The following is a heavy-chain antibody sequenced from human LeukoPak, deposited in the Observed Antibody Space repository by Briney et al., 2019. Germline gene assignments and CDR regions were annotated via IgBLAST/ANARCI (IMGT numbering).Heavy chain of an antibody. V-gene: IGHV3-53*01. D-gene: IGHD2-2*01. Sequence: GGSLRLSCGASGLTVSTYYMTWLRQAPGKGLECVSAIYSGGSTYYADSVKGRFTVSRDNSKNTLYLQMNSLRAEDTAMYYCARELGYGTSTTCLLPFDYWGQGTLVTVSS. CDR3: ARELGYGTSTTCLLPFDY. CDR2: IYSGGST. J-gene: IGHJ4*02. CDR1: GLTVSTYY.